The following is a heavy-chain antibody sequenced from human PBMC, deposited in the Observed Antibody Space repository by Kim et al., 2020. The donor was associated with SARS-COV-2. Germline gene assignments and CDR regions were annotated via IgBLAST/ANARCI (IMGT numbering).Heavy chain of an antibody. CDR3: ARLLGYSWWVGFDY. V-gene: IGHV4-39*01. CDR1: GGSISSSSYY. J-gene: IGHJ4*02. D-gene: IGHD1-26*01. Sequence: SETLSLTCTVSGGSISSSSYYWGWIRQPPGKGLEWIGSIYYSGSTYYNPSLKSRVTISVDTSKNQFSLKLSSVTAADTAVYYCARLLGYSWWVGFDYWGQGTLVTVSS. CDR2: IYYSGST.